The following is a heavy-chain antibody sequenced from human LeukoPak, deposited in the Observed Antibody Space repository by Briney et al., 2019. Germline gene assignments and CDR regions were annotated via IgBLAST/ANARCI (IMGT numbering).Heavy chain of an antibody. J-gene: IGHJ4*02. CDR1: GFTFSSYA. CDR2: ISYDGSNK. CDR3: AKGSYEKVGALDY. D-gene: IGHD1-26*01. V-gene: IGHV3-30*04. Sequence: GGSLRLSCAASGFTFSSYAMHWVRQAPGKGLEWVAVISYDGSNKYYADSVKGRFTISRDNSKNTLYLQMNSLRAEDTAVYYCAKGSYEKVGALDYWGQGTLVTVSS.